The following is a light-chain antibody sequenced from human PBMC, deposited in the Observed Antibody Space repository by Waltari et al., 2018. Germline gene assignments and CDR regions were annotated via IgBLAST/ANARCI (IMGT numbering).Light chain of an antibody. V-gene: IGLV2-23*02. CDR1: TSDIGSHNI. CDR3: CSYAGSTTWV. Sequence: QSALPQPASMSGSPGQSITVSCTGATSDIGSHNIVSWYQHHPGKAPKLILYDVNRRPSGVSDRFSGSKSGITASLTISGLQAEDEADYYCCSYAGSTTWVFGGGTKLTVL. CDR2: DVN. J-gene: IGLJ3*02.